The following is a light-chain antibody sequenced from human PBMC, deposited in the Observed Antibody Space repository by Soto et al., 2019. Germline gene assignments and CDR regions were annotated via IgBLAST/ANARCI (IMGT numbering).Light chain of an antibody. CDR3: QQYNDWPLT. V-gene: IGKV3-20*01. J-gene: IGKJ4*01. CDR2: GAS. Sequence: DIVFTQSPGTLSLSPGERVTLSCRASQSVTSSYIAWYQQKSGQAPRLLLYGASSRATGIPDRFRGSGSGTDFTLTISRLEPEDFAVYYCQQYNDWPLTFGGGTKV. CDR1: QSVTSSY.